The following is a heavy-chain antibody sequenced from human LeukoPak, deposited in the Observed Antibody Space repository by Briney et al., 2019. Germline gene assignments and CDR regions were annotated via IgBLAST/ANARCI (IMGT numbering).Heavy chain of an antibody. CDR1: GFTFTNYA. V-gene: IGHV3-23*01. D-gene: IGHD1-1*01. CDR2: ITTGGGST. Sequence: GGSLRLSCAASGFTFTNYAMTWVRQAPGKGLEWVSSITTGGGSTYYADSVKGRFTISRDNSKNTLYLQMNSLRAEDTAVYYCAKALSGTPAGNFDYWGQGTLVTVSS. CDR3: AKALSGTPAGNFDY. J-gene: IGHJ4*02.